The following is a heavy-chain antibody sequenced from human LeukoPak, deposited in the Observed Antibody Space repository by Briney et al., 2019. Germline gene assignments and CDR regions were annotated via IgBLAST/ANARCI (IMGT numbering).Heavy chain of an antibody. V-gene: IGHV3-23*01. CDR1: GFTFSSYV. J-gene: IGHJ4*02. Sequence: GGSLRLSCAASGFTFSSYVMSWVRQAPGKGLEWVSAISNSGDNTYYADSVKGRFTISRDNAKNSLYLQMNSLRAEDTAVYYCARSKARITMIVDFDYWGQGTLVTVSS. CDR3: ARSKARITMIVDFDY. CDR2: ISNSGDNT. D-gene: IGHD3-22*01.